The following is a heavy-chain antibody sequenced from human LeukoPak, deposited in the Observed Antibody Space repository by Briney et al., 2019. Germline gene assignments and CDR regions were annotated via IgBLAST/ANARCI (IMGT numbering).Heavy chain of an antibody. CDR1: GGTFSSYA. D-gene: IGHD1/OR15-1a*01. CDR3: ARAYLGRNTPFDY. CDR2: IIPIFGTA. V-gene: IGHV1-69*05. J-gene: IGHJ4*02. Sequence: GASVKVSCKASGGTFSSYAISWVRQAPGQGLEWTGRIIPIFGTANYAQKFQGRVTITTDESTSTAYMELSSLRSEDTAVYYCARAYLGRNTPFDYWGQGTLVTVPS.